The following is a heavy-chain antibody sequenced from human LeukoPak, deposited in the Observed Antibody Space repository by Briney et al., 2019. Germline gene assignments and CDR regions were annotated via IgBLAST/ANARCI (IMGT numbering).Heavy chain of an antibody. CDR1: GLTFSDHW. D-gene: IGHD1-26*01. V-gene: IGHV3-74*01. CDR2: IKTNGSEA. Sequence: PWGTLRLSCEGSGLTFSDHWMHWVRQAPGKGLVWISRIKTNGSEASYAAPERGRFVISSAYTRNMLFLLMSNVRDDAAALYFSPRDVGPYGGSPGADWGQGTQGIVSS. CDR3: PRDVGPYGGSPGAD. J-gene: IGHJ4*02.